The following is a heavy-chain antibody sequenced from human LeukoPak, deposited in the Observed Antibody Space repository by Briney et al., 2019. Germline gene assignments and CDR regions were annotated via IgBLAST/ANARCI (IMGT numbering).Heavy chain of an antibody. CDR1: GFTFSSYA. CDR3: ARRGDGGRSFDY. V-gene: IGHV3-23*01. CDR2: ISGSGGST. D-gene: IGHD4-23*01. Sequence: GGSLRLSCAASGFTFSSYAMSWVRQAPGKGLEWVSAISGSGGSTYYADSVKGRFTISRDNSKNTLFLQMNSLRAEDTAVYYCARRGDGGRSFDYWGQGTLVTVSS. J-gene: IGHJ4*02.